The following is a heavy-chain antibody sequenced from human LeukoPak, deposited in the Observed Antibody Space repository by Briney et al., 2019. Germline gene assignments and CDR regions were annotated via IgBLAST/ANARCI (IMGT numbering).Heavy chain of an antibody. CDR1: GYSFTSYW. CDR2: IYPGDSDT. Sequence: PGESLKISCKGSGYSFTSYWMGWVRQMPGKGLEWMGIIYPGDSDTRYSPSFQGQVTISADKSISTAYLQWSSLKASDTAMYYCARSSYDHGGNTDYWGQGTLVTVSS. V-gene: IGHV5-51*01. J-gene: IGHJ4*02. CDR3: ARSSYDHGGNTDY. D-gene: IGHD4-23*01.